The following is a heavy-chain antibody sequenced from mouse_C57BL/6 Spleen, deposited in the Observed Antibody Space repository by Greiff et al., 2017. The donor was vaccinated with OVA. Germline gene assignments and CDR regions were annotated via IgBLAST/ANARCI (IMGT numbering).Heavy chain of an antibody. CDR2: IYPRSGNT. CDR1: GYTFTSYG. D-gene: IGHD1-1*01. CDR3: ARITTVVGEGYYFDY. J-gene: IGHJ2*01. Sequence: QVQLQQSGAELARPGASVKLSCKASGYTFTSYGISWVKQRTGQGLEWIGEIYPRSGNTYYNEKFKGKATLTADKSSSTAYMGLRSLTSEDSAVYFCARITTVVGEGYYFDYWGQGTTLTVSS. V-gene: IGHV1-81*01.